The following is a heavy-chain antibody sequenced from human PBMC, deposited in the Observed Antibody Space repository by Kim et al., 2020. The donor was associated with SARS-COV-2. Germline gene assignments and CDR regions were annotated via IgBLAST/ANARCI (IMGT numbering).Heavy chain of an antibody. Sequence: ADSVKGRFTISRDNSKITLYLQMNSLSTEDTALCYCAKDRSVEMATITNYWGQGTLVTVSS. J-gene: IGHJ4*02. CDR3: AKDRSVEMATITNY. D-gene: IGHD5-12*01. V-gene: IGHV3-43*01.